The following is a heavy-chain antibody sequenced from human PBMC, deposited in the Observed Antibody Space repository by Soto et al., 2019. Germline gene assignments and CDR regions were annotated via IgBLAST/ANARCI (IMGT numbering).Heavy chain of an antibody. CDR2: ISYDGSNK. D-gene: IGHD3-3*01. Sequence: PGGSLRLSCAASGFTFSSYGMHWVRQAPGKGLEWVAVISYDGSNKYYADSVKGRFTISRDNSKNTLYLQMNSLRAEDTAVYYCAKHSSMGEWLPFFDIWGQGTMVTVSS. V-gene: IGHV3-30*18. CDR3: AKHSSMGEWLPFFDI. J-gene: IGHJ3*02. CDR1: GFTFSSYG.